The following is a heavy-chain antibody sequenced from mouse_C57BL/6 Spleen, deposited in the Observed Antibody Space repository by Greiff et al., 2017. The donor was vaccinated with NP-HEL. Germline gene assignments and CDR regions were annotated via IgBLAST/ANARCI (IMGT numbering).Heavy chain of an antibody. J-gene: IGHJ2*01. CDR1: GYTFTDYY. Sequence: EVQLQQSGPELVKPGASVKISCKASGYTFTDYYMNWVKQSHGKSLEWIGDINPNNGGSSYNQKFKGKATLTVDKSSSTAYMELRSLTSEDSAVYYCARLGQRDVDYWGQGTTLTVSS. V-gene: IGHV1-26*01. CDR2: INPNNGGS. CDR3: ARLGQRDVDY. D-gene: IGHD4-1*01.